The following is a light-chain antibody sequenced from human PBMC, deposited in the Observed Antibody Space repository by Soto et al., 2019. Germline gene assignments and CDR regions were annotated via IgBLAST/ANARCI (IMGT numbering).Light chain of an antibody. Sequence: IVMTQSPATLSMSPGERATLSCRASQSLNRDLAWYQQKPGQSPRLLIFGASIRATGIPARFSGSGSGTVFPIAIGSLQDEELALHYREQYNNWQGTFGQANKVDIK. V-gene: IGKV3-15*01. CDR1: QSLNRD. CDR3: EQYNNWQGT. CDR2: GAS. J-gene: IGKJ1*01.